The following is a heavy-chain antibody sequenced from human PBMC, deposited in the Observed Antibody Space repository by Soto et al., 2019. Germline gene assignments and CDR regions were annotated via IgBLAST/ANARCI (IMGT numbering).Heavy chain of an antibody. CDR2: IYYSGST. Sequence: TLSLTCTVSDDSISSGNYYWRWIRQPPGKGLEWIGYIYYSGSTYYNPSLTSRLTISVDKSKNQFSLKLSSVTAADTAFYYCARGSGSYPLPYFDYWGQKTLVTVSS. CDR1: DDSISSGNYY. V-gene: IGHV4-30-4*01. J-gene: IGHJ4*02. D-gene: IGHD3-22*01. CDR3: ARGSGSYPLPYFDY.